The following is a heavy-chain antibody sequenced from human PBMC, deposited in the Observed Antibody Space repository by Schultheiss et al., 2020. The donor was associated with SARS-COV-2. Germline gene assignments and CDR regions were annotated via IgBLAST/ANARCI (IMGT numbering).Heavy chain of an antibody. Sequence: GGSLRLSCAASGFTFSSYAMSWVRQAPGKGLEWVSAISGSGGSTYYADSVKGRFTISRDNSKNTLYLQMNSLRAEDTAVYYCARDSGYSSSWYGPDNWFDPGGQGTLVTVSS. CDR2: ISGSGGST. CDR1: GFTFSSYA. V-gene: IGHV3-23*01. D-gene: IGHD6-13*01. J-gene: IGHJ5*02. CDR3: ARDSGYSSSWYGPDNWFDP.